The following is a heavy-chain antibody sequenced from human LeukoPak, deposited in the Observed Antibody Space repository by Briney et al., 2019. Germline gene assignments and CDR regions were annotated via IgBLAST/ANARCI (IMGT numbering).Heavy chain of an antibody. CDR1: GFTFSSYA. Sequence: GRSLRLSCAASGFTFSSYAMHWVRQAPGKGLEWVAVRSYDGSNKYYADSVKGRFTISRDNSKNTLYLQMNSLRAEDTAVYYCARGAPGAFDIWGQGTMVTVSS. CDR3: ARGAPGAFDI. CDR2: RSYDGSNK. V-gene: IGHV3-30-3*01. J-gene: IGHJ3*02.